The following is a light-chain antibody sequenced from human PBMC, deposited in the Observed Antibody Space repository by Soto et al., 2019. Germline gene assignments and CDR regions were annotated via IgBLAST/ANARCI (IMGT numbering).Light chain of an antibody. J-gene: IGLJ3*02. CDR2: AVS. Sequence: QSALTQPASASGSPGQSITISCTGTSSDVGGYNLVSWYQQHPGKAPKLMICAVSKRPSGVSNRFSGTKSGSTASLTISGLQAEDEADYYCCSYVGGSTLVFGGGTKLTVL. V-gene: IGLV2-23*02. CDR1: SSDVGGYNL. CDR3: CSYVGGSTLV.